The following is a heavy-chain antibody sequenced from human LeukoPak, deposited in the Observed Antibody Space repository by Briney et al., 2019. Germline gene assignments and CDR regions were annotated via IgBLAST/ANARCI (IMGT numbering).Heavy chain of an antibody. D-gene: IGHD4-23*01. CDR1: GFTFSSYW. CDR2: IKQDGSEK. Sequence: PGGSLRLSCPASGFTFSSYWMSWVRQAPGKGLEWVANIKQDGSEKYYVDSVKGRFTISRDNAKNSLYLQMNSLRAEDTAVYYCARDGESTVVYDYWGQGTLVTVSS. CDR3: ARDGESTVVYDY. J-gene: IGHJ4*02. V-gene: IGHV3-7*01.